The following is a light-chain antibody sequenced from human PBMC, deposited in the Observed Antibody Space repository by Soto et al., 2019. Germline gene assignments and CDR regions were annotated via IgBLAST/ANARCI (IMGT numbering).Light chain of an antibody. Sequence: EIVLTQSPATLSLSPGERATLSCRASQSVSSYLAWYQQKPGQAPRRLIYDASNRATGIPARFSGSGSGTAFTLNISSIEHEDFAVYFCPQRSHWPPVYTFGQGTKLEIK. CDR1: QSVSSY. CDR3: PQRSHWPPVYT. V-gene: IGKV3-11*01. J-gene: IGKJ2*01. CDR2: DAS.